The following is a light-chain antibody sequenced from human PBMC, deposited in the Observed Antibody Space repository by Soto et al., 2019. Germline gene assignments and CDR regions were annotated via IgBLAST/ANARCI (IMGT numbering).Light chain of an antibody. CDR3: SSSTSDSLYV. CDR2: NVS. V-gene: IGLV2-14*01. CDR1: TNDVGGYNH. J-gene: IGLJ1*01. Sequence: QSALTQPASVSGSPGQSITISCTGTTNDVGGYNHVSWYQQSPGKVPKLLIYNVSNRPSGVSDRFSGSKSGNTASLTISGLQAEDESDYFCSSSTSDSLYVFGTGTKLTVL.